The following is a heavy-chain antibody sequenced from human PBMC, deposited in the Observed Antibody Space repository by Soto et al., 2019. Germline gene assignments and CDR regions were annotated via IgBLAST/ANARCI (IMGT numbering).Heavy chain of an antibody. CDR3: APLSPSGTGHYTMDV. CDR1: GFPFSSYA. V-gene: IGHV3-23*01. D-gene: IGHD6-6*01. J-gene: IGHJ6*02. CDR2: ISGGGDIT. Sequence: GGSLRLSCAASGFPFSSYAMSWVRQAPGKGLEWVSLISGGGDITYYADSVNGRFTISRDNSKNTLYLQMNGLSAEDTAIYYCAPLSPSGTGHYTMDVWGQGTTVTVSS.